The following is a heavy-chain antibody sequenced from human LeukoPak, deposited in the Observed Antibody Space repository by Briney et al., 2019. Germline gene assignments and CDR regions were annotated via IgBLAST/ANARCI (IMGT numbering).Heavy chain of an antibody. CDR2: ISGSGDGT. D-gene: IGHD7-27*01. J-gene: IGHJ4*02. V-gene: IGHV3-23*01. CDR3: ARRGDNWGFFDY. CDR1: GFTFSSYV. Sequence: GGSLRLSCAASGFTFSSYVMNWVRQAPGKGLEWVSSISGSGDGTYFADSVKGRFTISRDNSKNTLHLQMNSLRVEDTAVYYCARRGDNWGFFDYWGQGTLVTVSS.